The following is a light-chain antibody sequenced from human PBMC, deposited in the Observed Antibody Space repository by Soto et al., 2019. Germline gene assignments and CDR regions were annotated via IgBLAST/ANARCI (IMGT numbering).Light chain of an antibody. V-gene: IGKV1-9*01. CDR2: AAS. CDR1: QGLSSD. J-gene: IGKJ5*01. Sequence: DIQLTQSPSFLSASVGDRVTITCRASQGLSSDLAWYQQKPGKAQKLLIYAASTLQSGVPSRFSGSGSGTEFTLTLRSLQTEDFATTYCKQLNSYPITFGQGTRLEIK. CDR3: KQLNSYPIT.